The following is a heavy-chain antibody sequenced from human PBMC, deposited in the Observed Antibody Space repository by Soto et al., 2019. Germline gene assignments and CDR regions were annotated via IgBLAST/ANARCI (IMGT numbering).Heavy chain of an antibody. CDR2: INHSGST. D-gene: IGHD3-3*01. V-gene: IGHV4-34*01. CDR1: GGSFSGYY. CDR3: AREIFGVVLGAFDI. J-gene: IGHJ3*02. Sequence: SETLSLTCAVYGGSFSGYYWSWIRQPPGKGLEWIGEINHSGSTNYNPSLKSRVTISVDTSKNQFSLKLSSVTAADTAVYYCAREIFGVVLGAFDIWGRGTMVTVSS.